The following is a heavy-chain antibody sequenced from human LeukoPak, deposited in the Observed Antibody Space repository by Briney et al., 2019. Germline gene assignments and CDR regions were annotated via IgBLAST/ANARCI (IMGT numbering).Heavy chain of an antibody. J-gene: IGHJ5*02. D-gene: IGHD3-22*01. CDR3: ARERVSWFDP. CDR1: GGTFSSYA. V-gene: IGHV1-69*01. CDR2: IIPIFGTV. Sequence: SVKVSCEASGGTFSSYAISWVRQAPGQGLEWMGGIIPIFGTVNYAQKFQGRVTITADESTSTAYMELSSLRSEDTAVYYCARERVSWFDPWGQGTLVTVSS.